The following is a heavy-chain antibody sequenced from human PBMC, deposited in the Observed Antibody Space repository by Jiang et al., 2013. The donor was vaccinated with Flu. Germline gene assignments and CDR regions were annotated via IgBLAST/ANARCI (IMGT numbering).Heavy chain of an antibody. Sequence: GSGLVKPSQTLSLTCSVSGDSVGSGGSSWTWIRQPAGEGTGVDWAYLSHWEHQVQPLPQESSHHITRHVQESVLPETLSSVTAADTAVYYCARGSGGYTILNCWGQGTLVTVSS. J-gene: IGHJ4*02. CDR3: ARGSGGYTILNC. V-gene: IGHV4-61*02. D-gene: IGHD6-25*01. CDR2: LSHWEH. CDR1: GDSVGSGGSS.